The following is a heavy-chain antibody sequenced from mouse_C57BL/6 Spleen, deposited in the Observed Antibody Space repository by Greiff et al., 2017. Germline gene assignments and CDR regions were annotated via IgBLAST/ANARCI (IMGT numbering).Heavy chain of an antibody. J-gene: IGHJ3*01. V-gene: IGHV1-82*01. D-gene: IGHD1-1*01. CDR2: IYPGDGDT. CDR3: ARRVYYYGSNYGFAY. CDR1: GYAFSSSW. Sequence: VMLVESGPELVKPGASVKISCKASGYAFSSSWMNWVKQRPGQGLEWIGRIYPGDGDTNYNGKFKGKATLTADKSSSTAYMQLSSLSSEDSAVYFCARRVYYYGSNYGFAYWGQGTLVTVSA.